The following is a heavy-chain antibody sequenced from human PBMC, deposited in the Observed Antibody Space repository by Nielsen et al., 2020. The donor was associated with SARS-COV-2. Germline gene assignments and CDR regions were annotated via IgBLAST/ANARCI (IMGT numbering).Heavy chain of an antibody. CDR3: ARDGVVGSTNTFDV. CDR1: GFTFTAYW. D-gene: IGHD1-26*01. Sequence: GESLKISCTASGFTFTAYWMHWVRQAPGKGLTWVSHINFDGTGTSYADSVKGRFTISRDNAKNTVYLQMNSLRAEDTAVYYCARDGVVGSTNTFDVWGQGTVVPSLQ. J-gene: IGHJ3*01. CDR2: INFDGTGT. V-gene: IGHV3-74*01.